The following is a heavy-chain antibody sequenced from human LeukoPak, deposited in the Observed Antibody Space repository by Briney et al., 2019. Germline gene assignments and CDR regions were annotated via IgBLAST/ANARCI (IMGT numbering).Heavy chain of an antibody. J-gene: IGHJ5*02. CDR3: ARVYVLLWFGEPWNNWFDP. CDR1: GYSISSGYY. Sequence: KPSETLSLTCTVSGYSISSGYYWGWIRQPPGKGLEWVGSMYHSGSTYYNPSLKSRVTISVDTSKNQFSLKLSSVTAADTAVHYCARVYVLLWFGEPWNNWFDPWGQGTLVTVSS. CDR2: MYHSGST. D-gene: IGHD3-10*01. V-gene: IGHV4-38-2*02.